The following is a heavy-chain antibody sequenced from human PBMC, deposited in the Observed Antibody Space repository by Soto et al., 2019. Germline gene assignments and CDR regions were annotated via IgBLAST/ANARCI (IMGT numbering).Heavy chain of an antibody. CDR1: GFTFSSYS. V-gene: IGHV3-21*01. J-gene: IGHJ5*02. D-gene: IGHD6-19*01. CDR3: ARDPHSSGWYRPRGPFDP. CDR2: ISSSSSYI. Sequence: XGSLRLSCAASGFTFSSYSMNGVRQAAGKGLEWVSSISSSSSYIYYADSVKGRFTISRDNAKNSLYLQMNSLRAEDTAVYYCARDPHSSGWYRPRGPFDPWGQGTLVTVSS.